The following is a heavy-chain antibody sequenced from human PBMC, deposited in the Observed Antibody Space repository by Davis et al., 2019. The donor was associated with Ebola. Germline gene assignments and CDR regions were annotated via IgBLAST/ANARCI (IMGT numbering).Heavy chain of an antibody. CDR2: ISAYNGNT. D-gene: IGHD5-24*01. V-gene: IGHV1-18*01. CDR1: GYTFTSYG. J-gene: IGHJ3*02. CDR3: ARVGQGADVKRGIFDAFDI. Sequence: ASVKVSCKASGYTFTSYGISWVRQAPGQGLEWMGWISAYNGNTNYAQKFQGRFTMTTDTSTSTAYMELRSLRSDDTAVYYCARVGQGADVKRGIFDAFDIWGQGTMVTVSS.